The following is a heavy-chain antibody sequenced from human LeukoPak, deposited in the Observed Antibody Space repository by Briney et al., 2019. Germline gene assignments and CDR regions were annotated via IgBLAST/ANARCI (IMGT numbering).Heavy chain of an antibody. D-gene: IGHD3-22*01. J-gene: IGHJ3*02. V-gene: IGHV1-2*02. CDR2: IDPDSGGT. CDR1: GYTFTGYY. CDR3: AREYYDGSGTKYAFDI. Sequence: ASVRVSCKASGYTFTGYYMHWVRQAPGQGLEWMGCIDPDSGGTKYGQKFQGRVSMTRDTTISTAYMELSRLRSDDTAIYYCAREYYDGSGTKYAFDIWGQGTMVTVSS.